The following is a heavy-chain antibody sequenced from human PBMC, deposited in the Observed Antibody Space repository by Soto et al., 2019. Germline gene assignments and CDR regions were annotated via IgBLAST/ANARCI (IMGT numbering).Heavy chain of an antibody. J-gene: IGHJ5*02. CDR1: GFTFSSYT. V-gene: IGHV3-23*01. CDR3: AKGDSRVGFDP. D-gene: IGHD3-3*01. CDR2: ISGSGGKT. Sequence: EVQLLESGGGLVQPGGSLRLSCAASGFTFSSYTMTWVRQAPGEGLEWVSVISGSGGKTYYADSVKGRFTISRDNSKNTLYVQMNSLRAEDTAVYYCAKGDSRVGFDPWGQGTLVTVSS.